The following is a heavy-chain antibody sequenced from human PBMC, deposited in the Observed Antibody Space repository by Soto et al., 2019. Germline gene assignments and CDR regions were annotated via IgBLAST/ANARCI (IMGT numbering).Heavy chain of an antibody. J-gene: IGHJ5*01. CDR2: IFYSGST. CDR1: GGSISSYY. D-gene: IGHD7-27*01. CDR3: ARMNWDPVLSFDS. V-gene: IGHV4-59*01. Sequence: QVQLQESGPGLVKPSETLSLTCTVSGGSISSYYWSWIRQPPGKGLEWIGFIFYSGSTSYNPALNSLVTISTYPFGHQLFLKLTSATAADTAEYYCARMNWDPVLSFDSWGQGTLVAVSS.